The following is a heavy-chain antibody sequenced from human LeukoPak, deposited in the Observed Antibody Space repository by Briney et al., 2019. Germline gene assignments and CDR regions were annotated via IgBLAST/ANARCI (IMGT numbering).Heavy chain of an antibody. V-gene: IGHV3-30*04. Sequence: GGSLRLCCSASGFTFSTYAMHWVRQAPGKGLEWVAAISYDGSNKKYAASVKGRFTISRDNSKNTLNLQMNSLRPDDTAVYYCARGVRIAVAGYIDYWGQGTLVTVSS. CDR3: ARGVRIAVAGYIDY. J-gene: IGHJ4*02. CDR1: GFTFSTYA. D-gene: IGHD6-19*01. CDR2: ISYDGSNK.